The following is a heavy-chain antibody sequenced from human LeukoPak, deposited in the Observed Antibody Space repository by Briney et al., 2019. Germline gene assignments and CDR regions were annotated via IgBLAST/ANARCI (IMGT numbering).Heavy chain of an antibody. J-gene: IGHJ4*02. Sequence: ASVKVSCKASGYTFNSYGLTWVRQAPGQGLEWMGWISAYNGNTNYAQKLQGRVTMTTDTSTSTAYMELRSLRSDDTAVYYCARDMDFWSGYPGDYWGQGTLVTVSS. D-gene: IGHD3-3*01. CDR2: ISAYNGNT. V-gene: IGHV1-18*01. CDR3: ARDMDFWSGYPGDY. CDR1: GYTFNSYG.